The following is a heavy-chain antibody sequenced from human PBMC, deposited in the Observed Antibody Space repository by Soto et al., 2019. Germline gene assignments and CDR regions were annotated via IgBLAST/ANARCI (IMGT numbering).Heavy chain of an antibody. V-gene: IGHV1-2*02. CDR1: GYTFTGYY. CDR2: INPNSGGT. CDR3: ARDCVEVEMATILGINWFDP. D-gene: IGHD5-12*01. Sequence: AASVKVSCKASGYTFTGYYMHWVRQAPGQGLEWMGWINPNSGGTNYAQKFQGRVTMTRDTSISTAYMELSRLRSDDTAVYYCARDCVEVEMATILGINWFDPWGQGTLVTAPQ. J-gene: IGHJ5*02.